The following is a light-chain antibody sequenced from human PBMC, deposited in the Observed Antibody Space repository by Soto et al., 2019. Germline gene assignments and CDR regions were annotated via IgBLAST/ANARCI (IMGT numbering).Light chain of an antibody. V-gene: IGKV1-5*03. CDR1: QSISTW. Sequence: DIQMTQSPSTLSASVGDRLTITCRASQSISTWLAWYQQKPGKAPKLLIYKASSLEGGVPSRFSGSGSGTEFTLTISSLQPDDFATYYCQQYLNRWTFGQGTKVEIK. CDR2: KAS. J-gene: IGKJ1*01. CDR3: QQYLNRWT.